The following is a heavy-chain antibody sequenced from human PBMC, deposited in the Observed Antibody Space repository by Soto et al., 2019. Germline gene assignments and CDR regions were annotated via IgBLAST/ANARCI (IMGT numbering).Heavy chain of an antibody. V-gene: IGHV1-8*01. CDR1: GYTFTSYD. Sequence: GASVKLSCKASGYTFTSYDINWVRQATGQGLEWMGWMNPNSGNTGYAQKFQGRVTMTRNTSISTAYMELSSLRSEDTAVYYCARADNTIAAAGTGGFDPWGQGTLVTVSS. CDR2: MNPNSGNT. J-gene: IGHJ5*02. D-gene: IGHD6-13*01. CDR3: ARADNTIAAAGTGGFDP.